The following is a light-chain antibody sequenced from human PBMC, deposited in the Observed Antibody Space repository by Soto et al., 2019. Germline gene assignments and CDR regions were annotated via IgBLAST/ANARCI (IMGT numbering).Light chain of an antibody. CDR1: QSISSW. CDR3: EQYNSYSGT. CDR2: TAS. V-gene: IGKV1-5*03. J-gene: IGKJ1*01. Sequence: DIQMTQSPSTLSASVGDRVTITCRASQSISSWLAWYQQKPGKAPKLLIYTASSFESGVPSRFSGSGSGTEFTLSISSLQPDDFATYYCEQYNSYSGTVGRGTKVEIK.